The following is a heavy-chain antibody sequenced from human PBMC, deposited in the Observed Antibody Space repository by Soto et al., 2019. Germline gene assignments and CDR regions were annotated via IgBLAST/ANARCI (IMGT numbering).Heavy chain of an antibody. CDR2: IYYSGST. Sequence: SETLSLTCIVSGGSISSGGYYWSWIRQHPGKGLEWIGYIYYSGSTYYNPSLKSRVTISVDTSKNQFSLKLSSVTAADTAVYYCARASIQLWPFDYWGQGTLVTVSS. V-gene: IGHV4-31*03. CDR3: ARASIQLWPFDY. CDR1: GGSISSGGYY. D-gene: IGHD5-18*01. J-gene: IGHJ4*02.